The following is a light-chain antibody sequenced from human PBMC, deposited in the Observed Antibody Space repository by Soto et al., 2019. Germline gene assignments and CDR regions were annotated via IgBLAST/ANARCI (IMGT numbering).Light chain of an antibody. CDR2: GAS. CDR3: QQDYNLPLT. Sequence: PGERVTLSCRASQRVSSSYLTWYQQKPGQAPRLLIYGASTRATGIPARFSGSGSGTDFTLTISSLQPEDFAVYYCQQDYNLPLTFGGGTKVEIK. V-gene: IGKV3D-7*01. J-gene: IGKJ4*01. CDR1: QRVSSSY.